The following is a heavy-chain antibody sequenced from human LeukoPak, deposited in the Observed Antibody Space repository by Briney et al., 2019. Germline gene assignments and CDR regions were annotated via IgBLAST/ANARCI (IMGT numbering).Heavy chain of an antibody. Sequence: AGGSLRLSCAASGFTFSSYWMSWVRQAPGKGLEWVANIKQDGSEKYYVDSVKGRFTISRDNAKNSLYLQMNSLRAEDTAVYYCAREAGSEVDYYDSSGPEGAFDIWGQGTMVTVSS. D-gene: IGHD3-22*01. CDR2: IKQDGSEK. CDR1: GFTFSSYW. J-gene: IGHJ3*02. V-gene: IGHV3-7*03. CDR3: AREAGSEVDYYDSSGPEGAFDI.